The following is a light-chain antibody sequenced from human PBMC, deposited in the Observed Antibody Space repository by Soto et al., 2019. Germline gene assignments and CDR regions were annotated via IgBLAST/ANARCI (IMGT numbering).Light chain of an antibody. V-gene: IGKV3-20*01. CDR3: QQYDSTPPT. Sequence: EIVLTQSPGTLSLSPGDRATLSCRASQSVNSNYLAWYQRKPGQAPRLLIYGASNRATDIPYRFSASGSGTDFTLTITRLEAEDLAGDYCQQYDSTPPTFGQGTKVEV. CDR1: QSVNSNY. J-gene: IGKJ1*01. CDR2: GAS.